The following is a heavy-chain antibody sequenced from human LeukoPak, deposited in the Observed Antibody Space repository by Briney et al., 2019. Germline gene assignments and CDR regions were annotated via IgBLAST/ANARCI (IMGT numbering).Heavy chain of an antibody. J-gene: IGHJ4*02. CDR2: MNHNSGNA. CDR1: GYTFTSYD. Sequence: ASVKVSCKASGYTFTSYDINWVRQATGQGLEWMGWMNHNSGNAGYAQKFQGRGTMTRNTSISTAYMELSSLRSEDTAVYYCARVVSGSSWYYWGQGTLVTVSS. D-gene: IGHD6-13*01. CDR3: ARVVSGSSWYY. V-gene: IGHV1-8*01.